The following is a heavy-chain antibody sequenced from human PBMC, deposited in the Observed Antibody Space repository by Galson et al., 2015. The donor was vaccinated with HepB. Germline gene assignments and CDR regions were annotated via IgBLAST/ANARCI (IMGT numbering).Heavy chain of an antibody. CDR1: GGFISSSSYY. V-gene: IGHV4-39*01. D-gene: IGHD6-6*01. Sequence: LSLTCTVSGGFISSSSYYWGWIRRPPGKGLEWIGSIYYSGSTYYNPSLKSRVTISVDTSKNQFSLKLSSVTAADTAVYYCASEPTCSLAARPGDGGFDCWGQGTLVTVSS. J-gene: IGHJ5*01. CDR2: IYYSGST. CDR3: ASEPTCSLAARPGDGGFDC.